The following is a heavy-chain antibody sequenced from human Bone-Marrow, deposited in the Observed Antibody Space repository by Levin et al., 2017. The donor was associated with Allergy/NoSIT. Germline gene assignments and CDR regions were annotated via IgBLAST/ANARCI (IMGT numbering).Heavy chain of an antibody. J-gene: IGHJ6*02. CDR3: ARGDGCGGDCYYYYGMDV. D-gene: IGHD2-21*02. CDR1: GFTFTSYD. Sequence: SCEASGFTFTSYDMNWVRQAPGKGLEWVSYISSDGGAIYYADSVKGRFTISRDNAKNSLYLLMNSLTAEDTSIYYCARGDGCGGDCYYYYGMDVWGPGTTVTVSS. V-gene: IGHV3-48*03. CDR2: ISSDGGAI.